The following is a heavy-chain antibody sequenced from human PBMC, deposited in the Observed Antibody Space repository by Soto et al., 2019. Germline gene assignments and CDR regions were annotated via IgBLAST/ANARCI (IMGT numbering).Heavy chain of an antibody. CDR2: TYYRGST. V-gene: IGHV4-39*01. Sequence: QLQPQESGPGLVKPSETLSLTCTVSGGSISSSSYYWGWIRQPPGKGLEWIGSTYYRGSTYYNPSLKSRVTISVDTSKNQFSLKLSSVTAADTAVFYCAGHPSGYSGYASDYWGQGTLVTVSS. D-gene: IGHD5-12*01. CDR3: AGHPSGYSGYASDY. CDR1: GGSISSSSYY. J-gene: IGHJ4*02.